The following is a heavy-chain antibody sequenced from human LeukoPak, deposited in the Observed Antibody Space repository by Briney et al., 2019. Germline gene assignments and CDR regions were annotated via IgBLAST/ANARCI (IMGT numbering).Heavy chain of an antibody. Sequence: GGSLRLSCTISGFSIGEYTMSWVRQAPGKGLEWVGFIRSKAYGGTTENAASVKGRFTFSRDDSKSIAYLQMNSLKTEDTAVYYCTTQTRIAAAYYWGQGTLVTVSS. V-gene: IGHV3-49*04. CDR1: GFSIGEYT. D-gene: IGHD6-13*01. CDR2: IRSKAYGGTT. J-gene: IGHJ4*02. CDR3: TTQTRIAAAYY.